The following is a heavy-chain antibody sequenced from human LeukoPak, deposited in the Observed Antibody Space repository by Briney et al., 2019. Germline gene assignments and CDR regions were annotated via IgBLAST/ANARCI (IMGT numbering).Heavy chain of an antibody. CDR2: IYHSGTT. V-gene: IGHV4-38-2*02. D-gene: IGHD6-13*01. J-gene: IGHJ6*03. CDR3: ARDGPASLAAAGTGGYYYMDV. CDR1: AYSISSGYY. Sequence: SETLSLTCTVSAYSISSGYYWGWIRQPPGKGLEWIGSIYHSGTTYYNPSLKSRVTMSVDTSKNQFSLKLSSVTAADTAVYYCARDGPASLAAAGTGGYYYMDVWGKGTTVTVSS.